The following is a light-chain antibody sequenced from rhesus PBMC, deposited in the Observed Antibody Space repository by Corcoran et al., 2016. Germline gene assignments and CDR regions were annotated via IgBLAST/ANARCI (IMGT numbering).Light chain of an antibody. Sequence: GDRVTITGQASQGISNWLAWYKQKPGKAPKLQIYAASSLQSGVPSRVSGSVYGTEFTLTNSRLQPEDFATYYCQQRNSNPRTFSQGAKVEIK. J-gene: IGKJ1*01. CDR3: QQRNSNPRT. V-gene: IGKV1-33*02. CDR1: QGISNW. CDR2: AAS.